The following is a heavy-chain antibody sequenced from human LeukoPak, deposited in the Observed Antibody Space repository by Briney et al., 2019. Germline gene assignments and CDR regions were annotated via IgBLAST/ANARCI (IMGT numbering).Heavy chain of an antibody. J-gene: IGHJ6*02. CDR1: GFTFSSYA. Sequence: GGSLRFSCAASGFTFSSYAMSWVRQAPGKGLEWVSAISDSGGSTYYADSVKGRFTISRDNSKNTLYLQMNSLRAEDTAVYYCAKDEGDTAMDGTDVWGQGTTVTVSS. CDR2: ISDSGGST. CDR3: AKDEGDTAMDGTDV. D-gene: IGHD5-18*01. V-gene: IGHV3-23*01.